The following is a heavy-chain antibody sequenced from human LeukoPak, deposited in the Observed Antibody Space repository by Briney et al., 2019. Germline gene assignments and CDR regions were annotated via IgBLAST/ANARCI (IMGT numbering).Heavy chain of an antibody. V-gene: IGHV2-5*02. CDR3: AHRRRPMVRGVTLVASFRRFFGFDAFDI. Sequence: SGPTLVKPTQTLTLTCTFSGFSLSTSGVGVGWIRQPPGKALEWLALIYWDDDKRYSPSLKSRLTITKDTSKNQVVLTMTNMDPVDTATYYCAHRRRPMVRGVTLVASFRRFFGFDAFDIWGQGTMVTVSS. D-gene: IGHD3-10*01. CDR2: IYWDDDK. CDR1: GFSLSTSGVG. J-gene: IGHJ3*02.